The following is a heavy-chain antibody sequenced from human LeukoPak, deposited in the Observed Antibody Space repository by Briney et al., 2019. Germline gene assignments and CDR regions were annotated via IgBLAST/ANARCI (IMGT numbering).Heavy chain of an antibody. V-gene: IGHV1-69*13. J-gene: IGHJ4*02. CDR2: IIPIFGTA. CDR3: ARAPHDYGDYEYYFDY. Sequence: SVKVSCKASGGTFSSYAISWVRQAPGQGLEWMGGIIPIFGTANYAQKFQGRVTITADESTSTAYTELSSLRSGDTAVYYCARAPHDYGDYEYYFDYWGQGTLVTVSS. CDR1: GGTFSSYA. D-gene: IGHD4-17*01.